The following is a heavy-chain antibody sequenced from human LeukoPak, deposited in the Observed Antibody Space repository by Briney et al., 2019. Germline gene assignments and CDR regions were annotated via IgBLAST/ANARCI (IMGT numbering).Heavy chain of an antibody. CDR1: GFTFSSYA. Sequence: GGSLRLSCAASGFTFSSYAMSWVRQAPGKGLEWVSSISSTSGNKYYADSVKGRFTISRDNAKNSLYLQMNSLRAEDTAVYYCAKGDVSVTREFDYWGQGTLVTVSS. CDR3: AKGDVSVTREFDY. D-gene: IGHD7-27*01. V-gene: IGHV3-21*01. J-gene: IGHJ4*02. CDR2: ISSTSGNK.